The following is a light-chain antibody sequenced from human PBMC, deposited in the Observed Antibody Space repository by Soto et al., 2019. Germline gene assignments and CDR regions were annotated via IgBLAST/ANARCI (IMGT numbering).Light chain of an antibody. V-gene: IGKV2-30*01. CDR3: MQGTHWPPYS. J-gene: IGKJ2*03. CDR1: QSLVYRDGNTY. Sequence: VVLTQSPLSLPVTLGQPASISCRSSQSLVYRDGNTYLNWFQQRPGQSPRRLIYKVSDRDSGVPDRFSGSGSGTDFALKISRVEAEYVGVYYCMQGTHWPPYSCGQGIKLEIK. CDR2: KVS.